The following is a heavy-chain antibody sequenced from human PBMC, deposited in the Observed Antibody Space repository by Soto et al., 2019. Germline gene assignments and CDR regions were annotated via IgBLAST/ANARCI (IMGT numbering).Heavy chain of an antibody. CDR2: ISSSSSYI. CDR3: ARDRRGDLNQLLEY. J-gene: IGHJ4*02. Sequence: GGSLRLSCAASGFTFSSYSMNWVRQAPGKGLEWVSSISSSSSYIYYADSVKGRFTISRDNAKNSLYLQMNSLRAEDTAVYYCARDRRGDLNQLLEYWGQGTLVTVSS. D-gene: IGHD2-2*01. CDR1: GFTFSSYS. V-gene: IGHV3-21*01.